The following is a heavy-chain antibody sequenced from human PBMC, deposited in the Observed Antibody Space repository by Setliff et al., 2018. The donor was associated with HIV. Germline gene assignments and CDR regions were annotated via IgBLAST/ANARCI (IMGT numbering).Heavy chain of an antibody. CDR1: GGSISSGGYY. J-gene: IGHJ6*03. CDR2: IYYSGST. Sequence: SETLSLTCTVSGGSISSGGYYWSWIRQHPGKGLEWIGYIYYSGSTYYNPSLKSRVTISVDTSKNQFSLKLSSVTAADTAVYYCAREAVVTPAGHYYYMDVWGKGTTVTVSS. D-gene: IGHD2-21*02. V-gene: IGHV4-31*03. CDR3: AREAVVTPAGHYYYMDV.